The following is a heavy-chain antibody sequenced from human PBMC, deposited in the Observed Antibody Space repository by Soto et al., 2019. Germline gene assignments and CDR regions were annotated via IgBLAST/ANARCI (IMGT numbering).Heavy chain of an antibody. Sequence: ASVKVSCKASGYTFTSYYMHWLRQAPGQGLEWMGIINPSGGSKSYAQKFQGRVTMTRDTSTSTVYMELSRLRSEDTAVYYCAKSPGGVVVPAAKFWFDPRGQGTLVTVSS. CDR2: INPSGGSK. CDR1: GYTFTSYY. J-gene: IGHJ5*02. D-gene: IGHD2-2*01. V-gene: IGHV1-46*03. CDR3: AKSPGGVVVPAAKFWFDP.